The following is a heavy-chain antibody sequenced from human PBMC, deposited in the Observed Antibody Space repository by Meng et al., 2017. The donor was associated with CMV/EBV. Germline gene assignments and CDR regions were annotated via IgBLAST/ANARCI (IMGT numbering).Heavy chain of an antibody. Sequence: GESLKISCAASGFTFSSYGVHSVRQAPGKGLEWVAFIRYDGSNKYYADSVKGRFTISRDNSKNTLYLQMNSLRAEDTAVYYCAKDLDMGVWGQGTTVTVSS. V-gene: IGHV3-30*02. CDR2: IRYDGSNK. CDR1: GFTFSSYG. D-gene: IGHD1-1*01. J-gene: IGHJ6*02. CDR3: AKDLDMGV.